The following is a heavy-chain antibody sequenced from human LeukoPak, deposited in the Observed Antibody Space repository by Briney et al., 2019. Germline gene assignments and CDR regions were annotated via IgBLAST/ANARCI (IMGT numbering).Heavy chain of an antibody. J-gene: IGHJ4*02. CDR2: INHSGST. D-gene: IGHD2-2*02. V-gene: IGHV4-34*01. CDR3: ARVVPAAIPDY. Sequence: SETLSLTCAVYGGSFSGYYWSWIRQPPGKGLEWIGEINHSGSTSYNPSLKSRVTISVDTSKNQFSLKLSSVTAADTAVYYCARVVPAAIPDYWGQGTLVTVSS. CDR1: GGSFSGYY.